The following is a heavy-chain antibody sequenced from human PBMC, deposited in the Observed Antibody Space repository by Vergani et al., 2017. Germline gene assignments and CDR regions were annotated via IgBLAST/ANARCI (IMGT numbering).Heavy chain of an antibody. CDR2: IYYSGST. D-gene: IGHD2-2*01. V-gene: IGHV4-31*03. CDR3: ARGPPPYCSSTSCYENWFDP. CDR1: GGSISSGGYY. J-gene: IGHJ5*02. Sequence: QVQLQESGPGLVKPSQTLSLTCTVSGGSISSGGYYWSWIRQHPGKGLEWIGYIYYSGSTYYNPSLKSRVTISVDTSKNQFSLKLSSVTAADTAVYYCARGPPPYCSSTSCYENWFDPWGQGTLVTVSS.